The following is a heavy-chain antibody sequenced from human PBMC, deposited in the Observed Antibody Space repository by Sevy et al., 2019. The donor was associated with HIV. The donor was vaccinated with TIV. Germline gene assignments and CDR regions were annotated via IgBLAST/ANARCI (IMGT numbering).Heavy chain of an antibody. Sequence: ASVKVSCKASGYTFTSYGISWVRQAPGQGLEWMGWISAYNGNTNYAQKLQGRVTMTTDTSTSTAYMELRSLGSDDTAVYYCARVGYDYVWGSYQATVGDYWGQGTLVTVSS. V-gene: IGHV1-18*04. CDR3: ARVGYDYVWGSYQATVGDY. J-gene: IGHJ4*02. CDR2: ISAYNGNT. CDR1: GYTFTSYG. D-gene: IGHD3-16*01.